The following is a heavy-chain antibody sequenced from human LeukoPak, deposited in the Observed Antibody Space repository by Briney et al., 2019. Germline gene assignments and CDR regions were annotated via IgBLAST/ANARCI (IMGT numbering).Heavy chain of an antibody. CDR3: ARDAQSGAFSDFDY. D-gene: IGHD1-26*01. Sequence: GTSLRLSCEASGFTFGNYAIHWVRQVPGEGLEWVAIITHNGGTQYYADSVKGRFTISRDNSQGTVFLQMNSLRPEDTAVYYCARDAQSGAFSDFDYWGQGTLVTVSS. CDR2: ITHNGGTQ. J-gene: IGHJ4*02. V-gene: IGHV3-30-3*01. CDR1: GFTFGNYA.